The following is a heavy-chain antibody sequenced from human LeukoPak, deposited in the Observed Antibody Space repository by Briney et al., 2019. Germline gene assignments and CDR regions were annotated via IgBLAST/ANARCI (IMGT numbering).Heavy chain of an antibody. V-gene: IGHV4-59*01. Sequence: SETLSLTCTVSGASFSYYHWSWVRQSPGKGLEWIGYISYSGATNYNPSLKSRVTISIDMSKNQFFLKLSSVTAADTAVYYCARGYGDYPYYFDYWGQGTLVTVSS. CDR3: ARGYGDYPYYFDY. CDR2: ISYSGAT. D-gene: IGHD4-17*01. CDR1: GASFSYYH. J-gene: IGHJ4*02.